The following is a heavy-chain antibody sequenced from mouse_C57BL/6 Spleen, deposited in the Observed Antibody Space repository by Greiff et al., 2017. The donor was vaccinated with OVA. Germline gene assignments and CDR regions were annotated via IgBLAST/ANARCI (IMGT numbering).Heavy chain of an antibody. CDR1: GFTFSDYG. CDR2: ISSGSSTI. D-gene: IGHD1-1*01. J-gene: IGHJ4*01. CDR3: ARPFYYGSSYLSYAMDY. Sequence: EVQLVESGGGLVKPGGSLKLSCAASGFTFSDYGMHWVRQAPEKGLEWVAYISSGSSTIYYADTVKGRFTISRDNAKNTLFLQMTSLRSEDTAMYYCARPFYYGSSYLSYAMDYWGQGTSVTVSS. V-gene: IGHV5-17*01.